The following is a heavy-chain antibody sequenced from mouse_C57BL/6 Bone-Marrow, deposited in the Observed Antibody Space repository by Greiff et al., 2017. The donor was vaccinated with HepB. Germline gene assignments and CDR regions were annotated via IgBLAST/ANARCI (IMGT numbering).Heavy chain of an antibody. Sequence: QVQLQQPGAELVKPGASVKLSCKASGYTFTSYWMHWVKQRPGRGLEWIGRIDPNSGGTKYNEKFKSKATLTVDTPSRTAYMQLRSLTSEDAAVYYGARVRIYYGNAWFAYWGQGTLVTVSA. CDR3: ARVRIYYGNAWFAY. V-gene: IGHV1-72*01. D-gene: IGHD2-1*01. CDR2: IDPNSGGT. J-gene: IGHJ3*01. CDR1: GYTFTSYW.